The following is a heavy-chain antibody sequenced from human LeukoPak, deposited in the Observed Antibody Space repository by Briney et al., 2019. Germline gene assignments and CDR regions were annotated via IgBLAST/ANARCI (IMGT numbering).Heavy chain of an antibody. Sequence: PGGSLGLSCVTSGFTFSSYAMSWVRQAPGKGLEWVSVISGSGGTTYYADSVKGRFTISRDNSKSALYLQMNSLRAEDTAVYYCAKDTSGSTSYSYHYGMDVWGQGTTVTVSS. D-gene: IGHD1-26*01. J-gene: IGHJ6*02. V-gene: IGHV3-23*01. CDR3: AKDTSGSTSYSYHYGMDV. CDR2: ISGSGGTT. CDR1: GFTFSSYA.